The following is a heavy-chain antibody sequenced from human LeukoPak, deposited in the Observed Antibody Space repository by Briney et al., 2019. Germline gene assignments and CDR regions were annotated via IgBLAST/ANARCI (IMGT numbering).Heavy chain of an antibody. J-gene: IGHJ4*02. CDR1: GFTFSDYY. Sequence: GGSLRLSCAASGFTFSDYYMSWIRQVPGKGLEWVSYISGSSSYTNYADSVKGRFTISRDNANNSLYLQMNSLRAGDTAVYYCTRITVVAGNTYLADYWGQGTLVTVSS. D-gene: IGHD6-19*01. V-gene: IGHV3-11*03. CDR2: ISGSSSYT. CDR3: TRITVVAGNTYLADY.